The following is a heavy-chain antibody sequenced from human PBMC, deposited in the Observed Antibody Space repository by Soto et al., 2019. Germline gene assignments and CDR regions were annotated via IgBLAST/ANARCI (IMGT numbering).Heavy chain of an antibody. Sequence: LETLSLTCTVSGGSTNSRSDYWGWIRQPPGKGLEWIGSVYYSGSTHDNPSLQSRVTISVDTSRNQFSLNLISVTAADTAVYFCARQPRGPGYGERGLYFDHWGQGTLVTVSS. V-gene: IGHV4-39*01. CDR3: ARQPRGPGYGERGLYFDH. D-gene: IGHD3-16*01. CDR2: VYYSGST. CDR1: GGSTNSRSDY. J-gene: IGHJ4*02.